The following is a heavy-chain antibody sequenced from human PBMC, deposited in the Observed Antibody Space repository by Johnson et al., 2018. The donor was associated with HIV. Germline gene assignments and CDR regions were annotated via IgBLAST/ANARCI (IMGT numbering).Heavy chain of an antibody. CDR2: INWNGGST. Sequence: VQLVESGGGLVQPARSLRLSCTASGFTFGDYGMSWVRQAPGKGLEWVSGINWNGGSTGYADSVKGRFTISRDNAKNSLYLQMNSLRAEDTALYYCARDSVGARGAFDIWGQGTMVTVSS. V-gene: IGHV3-20*04. CDR3: ARDSVGARGAFDI. D-gene: IGHD1-26*01. J-gene: IGHJ3*02. CDR1: GFTFGDYG.